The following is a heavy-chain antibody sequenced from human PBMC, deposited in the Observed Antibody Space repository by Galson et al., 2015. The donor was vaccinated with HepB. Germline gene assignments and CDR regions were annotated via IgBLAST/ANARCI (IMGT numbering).Heavy chain of an antibody. J-gene: IGHJ3*02. CDR1: GYTFTSYG. Sequence: SVTVSCKASGYTFTSYGISWVRQAPGQGLEWMGWISAYNGNTNYAQKLQGRVTMTTDTSTSTAYMELRSLRSDGTAVYYCARDCSSTSCLGLAFDIWGQGTMVTVSS. CDR3: ARDCSSTSCLGLAFDI. D-gene: IGHD2-2*01. V-gene: IGHV1-18*04. CDR2: ISAYNGNT.